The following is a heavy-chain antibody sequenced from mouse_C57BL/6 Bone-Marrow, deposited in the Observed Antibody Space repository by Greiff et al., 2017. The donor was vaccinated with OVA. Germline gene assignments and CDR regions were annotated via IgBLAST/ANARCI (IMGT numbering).Heavy chain of an antibody. J-gene: IGHJ3*01. V-gene: IGHV1-55*01. CDR2: IYPGSGST. CDR1: GYTFTSYW. D-gene: IGHD2-4*01. CDR3: ARGDYDGTWFAY. Sequence: QVQLQQPGAELVKPGASVKLSCKASGYTFTSYWITWVKQRPGQGLEWIGDIYPGSGSTNYNEKFKSKATLTVDTSSSTAYMQLSSLTSEDSAVYYCARGDYDGTWFAYWGKGTLVTVSA.